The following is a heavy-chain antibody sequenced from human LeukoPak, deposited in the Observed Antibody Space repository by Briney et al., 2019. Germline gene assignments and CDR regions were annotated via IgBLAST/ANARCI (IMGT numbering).Heavy chain of an antibody. D-gene: IGHD1-26*01. Sequence: GGSLRLSCAASGFTFSSYWMHWVRQAPGKGLVWVSRINSDGSSTNYADSVKGRVTISRDNAKNTLYLQMSSLRAEDTAVYYCARAASWELPGIWGQGTMVTVSS. V-gene: IGHV3-74*01. J-gene: IGHJ3*02. CDR3: ARAASWELPGI. CDR1: GFTFSSYW. CDR2: INSDGSST.